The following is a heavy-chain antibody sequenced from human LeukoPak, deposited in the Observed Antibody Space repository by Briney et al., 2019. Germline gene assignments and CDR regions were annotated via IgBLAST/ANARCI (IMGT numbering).Heavy chain of an antibody. V-gene: IGHV4-31*03. CDR3: ARDVGGYYYGNLEY. CDR2: ISYGGST. D-gene: IGHD3-22*01. Sequence: PSQTLSLTCSVSGGSISSGDHYWSWIRQLPGKGLDWIGYISYGGSTFYNPSLKSRAAISADTSQTQFSLKLTSVTAADTAVYYCARDVGGYYYGNLEYWGQGIMVTVSS. CDR1: GGSISSGDHY. J-gene: IGHJ1*01.